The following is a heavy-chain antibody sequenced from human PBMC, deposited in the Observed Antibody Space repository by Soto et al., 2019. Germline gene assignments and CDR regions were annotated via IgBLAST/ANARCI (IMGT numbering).Heavy chain of an antibody. J-gene: IGHJ6*02. Sequence: QVQLVQSGAEVKKPGSSVKVSCKASGGTFSSYAISWVRQAPGQGLEWMGGIIPISDTTNYAQKFQGRVTMTAEESTSTDYMELSSLRSEDTAVYYCARSQGSSTSLEIYYYYSYGMDVWGQGTTVTVYS. V-gene: IGHV1-69*01. CDR1: GGTFSSYA. D-gene: IGHD2-2*01. CDR2: IIPISDTT. CDR3: ARSQGSSTSLEIYYYYSYGMDV.